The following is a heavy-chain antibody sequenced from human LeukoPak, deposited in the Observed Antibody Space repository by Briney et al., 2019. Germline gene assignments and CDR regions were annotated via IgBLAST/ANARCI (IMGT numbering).Heavy chain of an antibody. J-gene: IGHJ4*02. Sequence: GGSLRLSCAASGFNFYIYAMSWVRQAPGKGLEWVSSISGSGDNTYYADSVKGRYTISRDNSKNTLYLQMNTLRAEDAAVYYCVKDWSDEAKCGADCLEYWGQGTLVTVSS. V-gene: IGHV3-23*01. D-gene: IGHD2-21*02. CDR2: ISGSGDNT. CDR3: VKDWSDEAKCGADCLEY. CDR1: GFNFYIYA.